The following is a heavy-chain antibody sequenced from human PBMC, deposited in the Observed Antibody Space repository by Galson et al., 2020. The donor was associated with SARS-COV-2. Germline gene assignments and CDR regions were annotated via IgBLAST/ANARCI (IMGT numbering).Heavy chain of an antibody. CDR1: GFTFSSYA. J-gene: IGHJ6*02. D-gene: IGHD5-12*01. Sequence: GESLKISCAASGFTFSSYAMHWVRQAPGKGLEYVSAISSNGGSTYYANSVKGRFTISRDNSKNTLYLQMGSLRAEDMAVYYCARSGYGSYYYGMDVWGQGTTVTVSS. V-gene: IGHV3-64*01. CDR2: ISSNGGST. CDR3: ARSGYGSYYYGMDV.